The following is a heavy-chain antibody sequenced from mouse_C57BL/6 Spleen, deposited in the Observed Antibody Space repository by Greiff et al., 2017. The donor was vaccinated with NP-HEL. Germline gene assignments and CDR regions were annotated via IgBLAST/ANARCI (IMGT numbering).Heavy chain of an antibody. CDR1: GYTFTDYN. Sequence: VHVKQSGPELVKPGASVKIPCKASGYTFTDYNMDWVKQSHGKSLEWIGDINPNNGGTIYNQKFKGKAKLTVDKSSSTAYMELRSLTSEDTAVYYCARRWGFYAMDYWGQGTSVTVSS. CDR3: ARRWGFYAMDY. CDR2: INPNNGGT. D-gene: IGHD2-3*01. V-gene: IGHV1-18*01. J-gene: IGHJ4*01.